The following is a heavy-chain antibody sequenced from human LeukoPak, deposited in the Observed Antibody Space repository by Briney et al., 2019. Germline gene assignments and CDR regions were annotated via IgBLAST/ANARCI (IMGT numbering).Heavy chain of an antibody. D-gene: IGHD4-17*01. Sequence: GGSLRLSCAASTFSFSRYPMGWVRQAPGKGLEWVSGISAGGDGTYHADSAKGRFTISRDNSKNTLYLQMNSLRGEDTAVYYCAKDRMVTTGLGALDIWGPGTLVTVSS. J-gene: IGHJ3*02. CDR2: ISAGGDGT. CDR3: AKDRMVTTGLGALDI. V-gene: IGHV3-23*01. CDR1: TFSFSRYP.